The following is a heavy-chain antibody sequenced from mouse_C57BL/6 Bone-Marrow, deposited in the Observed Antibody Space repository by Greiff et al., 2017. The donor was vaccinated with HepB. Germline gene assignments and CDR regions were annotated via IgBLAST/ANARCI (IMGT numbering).Heavy chain of an antibody. Sequence: QVQLQQSGPELVKPGASVKISCKASGYSFTSYYIHWVKQRPGQRLEWIGWIYPGSGNTKYNEKFKGKATLTADTSSSTAYMQLSSLTSEDSAVYYCAREGTGFAYWGQGTLVTVSA. V-gene: IGHV1-66*01. CDR1: GYSFTSYY. CDR3: AREGTGFAY. CDR2: IYPGSGNT. J-gene: IGHJ3*01. D-gene: IGHD2-14*01.